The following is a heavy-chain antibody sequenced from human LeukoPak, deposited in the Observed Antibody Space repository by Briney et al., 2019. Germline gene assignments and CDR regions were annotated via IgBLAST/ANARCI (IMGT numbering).Heavy chain of an antibody. V-gene: IGHV1-69*06. CDR3: AQISSGWYSDWFDP. CDR2: IIPIFGTA. D-gene: IGHD6-19*01. Sequence: GASVTVSFKASGGTFSSYAISWVRQAPGQGLEWMGGIIPIFGTANYAQKFQGRVTITADKSTSTAYMELSSLRSEDTAVYYCAQISSGWYSDWFDPWGQGTLVTVSS. CDR1: GGTFSSYA. J-gene: IGHJ5*02.